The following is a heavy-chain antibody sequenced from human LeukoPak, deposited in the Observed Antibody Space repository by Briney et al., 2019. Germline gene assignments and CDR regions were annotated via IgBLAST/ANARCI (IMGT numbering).Heavy chain of an antibody. CDR2: VNPNSGGT. Sequence: RASVKVSCKASGYTFTGYYMHWVRQAPGQGLEWMGWVNPNSGGTNYAQKFQGRVTMTRDTSISTAYMELSRLGSDDTAVYYCARSNYCSSTSCYLDYWGQGTLVTVSS. D-gene: IGHD2-2*01. CDR3: ARSNYCSSTSCYLDY. CDR1: GYTFTGYY. V-gene: IGHV1-2*02. J-gene: IGHJ4*02.